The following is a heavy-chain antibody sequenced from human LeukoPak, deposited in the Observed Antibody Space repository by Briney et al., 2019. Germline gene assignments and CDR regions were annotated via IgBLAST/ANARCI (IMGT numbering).Heavy chain of an antibody. D-gene: IGHD1-26*01. CDR3: SYSGSTRDY. CDR2: IWYDGSNK. Sequence: GGSLRLSCAASGFTFRSYSMSWVRQAPGKGLEWVAVIWYDGSNKYYADSVKGRFTISRDNSKNTLYLQMNSLRAEDTAVYYCSYSGSTRDYWGQGTLVTVSS. CDR1: GFTFRSYS. V-gene: IGHV3-33*08. J-gene: IGHJ4*02.